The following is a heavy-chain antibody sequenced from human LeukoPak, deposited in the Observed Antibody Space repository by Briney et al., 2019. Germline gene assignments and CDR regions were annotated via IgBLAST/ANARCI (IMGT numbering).Heavy chain of an antibody. Sequence: SETLSLTCTVSGGSISSYYWSWIRQPAGKGLEWIGRIYTSGSTNYNPSLKSRVTMSVDTSKNQFSLKLSSVTAADAAVYYCAAGGVALSFDYWGQGTLVTVSS. J-gene: IGHJ4*02. D-gene: IGHD3-3*01. CDR1: GGSISSYY. V-gene: IGHV4-4*07. CDR3: AAGGVALSFDY. CDR2: IYTSGST.